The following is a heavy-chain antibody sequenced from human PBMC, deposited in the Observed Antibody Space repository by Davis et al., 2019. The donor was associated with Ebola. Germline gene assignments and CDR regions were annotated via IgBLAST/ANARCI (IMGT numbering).Heavy chain of an antibody. Sequence: AASVKVSCKASGYTFTSYDINWVRQATGQGLEWMGWMNPNSGNTGYAQKFQGRITMTRNISISTAYMELSSLISDDTAVYYCARRVGARSGFDSWGQGSLVTVSS. D-gene: IGHD1-26*01. V-gene: IGHV1-8*01. CDR2: MNPNSGNT. CDR1: GYTFTSYD. J-gene: IGHJ4*02. CDR3: ARRVGARSGFDS.